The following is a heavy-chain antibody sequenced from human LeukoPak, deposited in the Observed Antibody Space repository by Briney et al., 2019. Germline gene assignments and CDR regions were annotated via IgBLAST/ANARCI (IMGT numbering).Heavy chain of an antibody. CDR3: TTGLLGGGSGIQTDFDY. D-gene: IGHD2-15*01. CDR1: GFTFSNAW. V-gene: IGHV3-15*01. CDR2: IKSKTDGGTT. Sequence: GGSLRLSCAASGFTFSNAWMSWVRQAPGKGLEWVGRIKSKTDGGTTDYAAPVKGRFTISRDDSKNTLYLQMNSLKTEDTAVYYCTTGLLGGGSGIQTDFDYWGQGTLVTVSS. J-gene: IGHJ4*02.